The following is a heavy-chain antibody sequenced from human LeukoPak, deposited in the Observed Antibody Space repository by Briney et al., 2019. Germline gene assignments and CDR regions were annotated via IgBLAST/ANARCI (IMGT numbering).Heavy chain of an antibody. CDR1: GYTFTGYY. J-gene: IGHJ5*02. CDR3: ARGKTTHDYSSSPGNWFDP. CDR2: INPNSGGT. Sequence: ASVKVSCKASGYTFTGYYMHWVRQAPGQGLEWMGWINPNSGGTNYAQKFQGRVTMTRDTSISTAYMELSRLRSDDTAVYYCARGKTTHDYSSSPGNWFDPWGQGTLVTVSS. V-gene: IGHV1-2*02. D-gene: IGHD6-6*01.